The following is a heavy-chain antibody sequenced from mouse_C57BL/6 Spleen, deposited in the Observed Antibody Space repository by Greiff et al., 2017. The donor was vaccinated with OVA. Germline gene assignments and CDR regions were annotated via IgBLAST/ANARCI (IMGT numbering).Heavy chain of an antibody. V-gene: IGHV7-3*01. D-gene: IGHD2-4*01. CDR3: ARYWDYEGFAY. Sequence: EVQLVESGGGLVQPGGSLSLSCAASGFTFTDYYMSWVRQPPGKELEWLGFIRNKANGYTTEYSASVKGRFTISRDNSQSILYLQMNALRAEDSATYYCARYWDYEGFAYWGQGTLVTVSA. CDR2: IRNKANGYTT. J-gene: IGHJ3*01. CDR1: GFTFTDYY.